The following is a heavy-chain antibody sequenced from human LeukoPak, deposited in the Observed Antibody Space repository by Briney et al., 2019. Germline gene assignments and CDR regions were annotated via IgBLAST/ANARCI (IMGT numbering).Heavy chain of an antibody. J-gene: IGHJ4*02. CDR1: GYSITSAYY. CDR3: ARVARCTSCFDVDY. Sequence: SETLSLTCTVSGYSITSAYYWGWIRQPPGKGLEWIGSFFLKGSTYYNPSLKSRVTISVDASKNQFSLTLSSVTAADTAVYYCARVARCTSCFDVDYWGQGTLVTVSS. D-gene: IGHD2-2*01. V-gene: IGHV4-38-2*02. CDR2: FFLKGST.